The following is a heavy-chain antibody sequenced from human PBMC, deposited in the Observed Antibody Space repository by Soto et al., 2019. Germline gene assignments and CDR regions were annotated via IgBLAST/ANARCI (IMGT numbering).Heavy chain of an antibody. CDR2: INHSGST. CDR3: ASSGQYTGMDV. Sequence: SETLSLTCAVYGGSFSGYYWSWIRQPPGKGLEWIGEINHSGSTNYHPSLKSRVTMSVDTSKNQFSLKLNSVTAADTAVYYCASSGQYTGMDVWGQGTTVTVSS. V-gene: IGHV4-34*01. D-gene: IGHD2-2*02. CDR1: GGSFSGYY. J-gene: IGHJ6*02.